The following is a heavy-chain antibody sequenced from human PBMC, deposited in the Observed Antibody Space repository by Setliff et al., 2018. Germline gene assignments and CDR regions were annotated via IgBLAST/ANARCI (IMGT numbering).Heavy chain of an antibody. CDR2: IRSDGSNK. CDR1: GFTFSSYG. D-gene: IGHD6-13*01. CDR3: AKDMRGSSWSTYYYGMDV. J-gene: IGHJ6*02. Sequence: PGGSLRLSCAASGFTFSSYGMHWVRQAPGKGLEWVAFIRSDGSNKYYADSVKGRFTISRDNAKNSLYLQMNSLRAEDTAVYYCAKDMRGSSWSTYYYGMDVWGQGTTVTVSS. V-gene: IGHV3-30*02.